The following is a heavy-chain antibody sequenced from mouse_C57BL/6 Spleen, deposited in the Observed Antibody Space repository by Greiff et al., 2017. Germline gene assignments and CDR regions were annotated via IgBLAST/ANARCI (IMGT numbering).Heavy chain of an antibody. CDR2: INPNNGGT. Sequence: VQLQQSGPELVKPGASVKISCKASGYTFTDYYMNWVKQSHGKSLEWIGDINPNNGGTSYNQKFKGKATLTVDKSSRPAYMELRSLTSEDSAVYYCASRASPGTHWFAYWGQGTLVTVAA. CDR3: ASRASPGTHWFAY. J-gene: IGHJ3*01. V-gene: IGHV1-26*01. CDR1: GYTFTDYY. D-gene: IGHD3-3*01.